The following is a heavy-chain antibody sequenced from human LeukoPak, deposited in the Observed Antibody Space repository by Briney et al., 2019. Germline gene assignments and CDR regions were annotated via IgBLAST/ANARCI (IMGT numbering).Heavy chain of an antibody. CDR1: GFTVSINY. CDR3: ARAHRGTTGAFDI. Sequence: GGSLRLSCAASGFTVSINYMSWVRQAPGKGLEWVSVIYSGGSTYYADSVKGRFTISRDNSKNTLYLQMNSLRAEDTDVYYCARAHRGTTGAFDIWGQGTMVTVSS. J-gene: IGHJ3*02. D-gene: IGHD4-17*01. V-gene: IGHV3-53*01. CDR2: IYSGGST.